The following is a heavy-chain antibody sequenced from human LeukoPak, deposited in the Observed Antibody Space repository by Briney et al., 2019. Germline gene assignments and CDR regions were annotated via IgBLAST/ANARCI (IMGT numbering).Heavy chain of an antibody. CDR2: IIPIFGTA. CDR1: GGTFSSYA. D-gene: IGHD3-10*01. Sequence: ASVKVSCKASGGTFSSYAISWVRQAPGQGLEWMGGIIPIFGTANYAQKLQGRVTITADESTSTAYMELSSLRSEDTAVYYCARAHYGSGSYYYYYYGMDVWGKGTTVTVSS. V-gene: IGHV1-69*13. CDR3: ARAHYGSGSYYYYYYGMDV. J-gene: IGHJ6*04.